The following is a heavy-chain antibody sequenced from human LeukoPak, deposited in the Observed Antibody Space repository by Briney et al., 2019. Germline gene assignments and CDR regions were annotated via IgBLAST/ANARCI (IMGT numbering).Heavy chain of an antibody. CDR2: IIPIFGTA. CDR3: ARDTIDSSSWFNWFDP. V-gene: IGHV1-69*05. J-gene: IGHJ5*02. Sequence: SVKVSCKASGGTFSSYAISWVRQAPGQGLEWMGGIIPIFGTANHAQKFQGRVTITTDESTSTAYMELSSLRSEDTAVYYCARDTIDSSSWFNWFDPWGQGTLVTVSS. D-gene: IGHD6-13*01. CDR1: GGTFSSYA.